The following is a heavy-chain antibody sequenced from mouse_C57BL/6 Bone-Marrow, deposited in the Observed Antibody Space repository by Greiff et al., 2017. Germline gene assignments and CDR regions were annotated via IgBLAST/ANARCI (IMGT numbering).Heavy chain of an antibody. V-gene: IGHV1-76*01. J-gene: IGHJ2*01. CDR3: ARLRWLRFDY. CDR1: GYTFTDYY. D-gene: IGHD2-3*01. Sequence: VQLQQSGAELVRPGASVKLSCKASGYTFTDYYINWVKQRPGQGLEWIARIYPGSGNTYYNEKFKGKATLTAEKSSSTAYMQLSSLTSEDSAVYFCARLRWLRFDYWGQGTTLTVSS. CDR2: IYPGSGNT.